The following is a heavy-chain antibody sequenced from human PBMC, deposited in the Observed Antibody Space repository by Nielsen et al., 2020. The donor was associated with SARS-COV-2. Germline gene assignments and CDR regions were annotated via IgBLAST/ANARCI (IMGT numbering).Heavy chain of an antibody. Sequence: SVKVSCKASGGTFSGYAVNWVRQAPGQGLEWMGRVIPVLGTANYAQKFQDRDTISADKSTSAAYMDLSSLRSEDTALYYCATNYYDGSAYYYDPLGFDYWGQGTLVTVSS. CDR2: VIPVLGTA. J-gene: IGHJ4*02. CDR1: GGTFSGYA. CDR3: ATNYYDGSAYYYDPLGFDY. V-gene: IGHV1-69*04. D-gene: IGHD3-22*01.